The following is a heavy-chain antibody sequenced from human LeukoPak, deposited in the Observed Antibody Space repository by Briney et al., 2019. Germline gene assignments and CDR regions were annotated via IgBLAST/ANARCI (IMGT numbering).Heavy chain of an antibody. CDR2: IYYSGTT. Sequence: SETLSLTCTVSGGSISNYYWNWIRQPPGKGLEWIGYIYYSGTTNYNPSLKSRVSMSVDTSKNQFSLKLSSVTAADTAVYYCARNYYDSSGYYYSFNWFDPWGQGTLVTVSS. V-gene: IGHV4-59*01. CDR3: ARNYYDSSGYYYSFNWFDP. CDR1: GGSISNYY. J-gene: IGHJ5*02. D-gene: IGHD3-22*01.